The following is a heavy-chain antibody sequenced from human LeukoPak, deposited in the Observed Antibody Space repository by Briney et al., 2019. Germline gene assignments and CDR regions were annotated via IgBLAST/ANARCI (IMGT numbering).Heavy chain of an antibody. CDR1: GFTFSDYY. CDR2: ISSSGSTI. CDR3: AIPGPLRYFGWLIRGGGEVDY. V-gene: IGHV3-11*01. D-gene: IGHD3-9*01. J-gene: IGHJ4*02. Sequence: GGSLRLSCAASGFTFSDYYMSWIRQAPGKGLEWVSYISSSGSTIYYADSVKGRFTISRDNAKNSLYLQMNSLRAEDTAVYYCAIPGPLRYFGWLIRGGGEVDYWGQGTLVTVSS.